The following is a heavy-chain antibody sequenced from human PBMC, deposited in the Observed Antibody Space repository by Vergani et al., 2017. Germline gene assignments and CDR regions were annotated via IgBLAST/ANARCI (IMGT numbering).Heavy chain of an antibody. Sequence: QVQLQESGPGLVKPSETLSLTCTVSGGSISSYYWSWIRQPPGKGLEWIGYIYYSGSTNYNPSLKSRVTISVDTSKNQFSLKLSSVTAADTAVEYCARGGVGDFWSGYYLGAFDIGGQGTMVTVSS. CDR3: ARGGVGDFWSGYYLGAFDI. CDR1: GGSISSYY. V-gene: IGHV4-59*01. CDR2: IYYSGST. D-gene: IGHD3-3*01. J-gene: IGHJ3*02.